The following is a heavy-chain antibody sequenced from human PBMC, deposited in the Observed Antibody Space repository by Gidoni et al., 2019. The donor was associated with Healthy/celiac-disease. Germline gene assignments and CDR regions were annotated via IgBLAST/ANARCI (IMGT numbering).Heavy chain of an antibody. D-gene: IGHD6-19*01. J-gene: IGHJ4*02. CDR3: AREEQWLVLGFDY. Sequence: QLQLQESGPGLVKPSETLSLTCTVSGGSISSSSYYWGWIRQPPGKGLEWIGSIYYSGSTYYNPSLKSRVTISVDTSKNQFSLKLSSVTAADTAVYYCAREEQWLVLGFDYWGQGTLVTVSS. CDR1: GGSISSSSYY. CDR2: IYYSGST. V-gene: IGHV4-39*07.